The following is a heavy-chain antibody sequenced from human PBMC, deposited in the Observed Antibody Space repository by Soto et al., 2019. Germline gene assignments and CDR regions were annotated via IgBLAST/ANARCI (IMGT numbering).Heavy chain of an antibody. Sequence: QVQLVESGGGLVQPGGSLRLSCAASGFTFSDYYMSWIRQAPGKGLEWVSYISSSSSYTNYADSVKGRFTISRANAKNSLYFQMNCLRAEDTAVYYCARVSCPPRYYGMDVWGQGTTVTVSS. D-gene: IGHD2-2*01. CDR1: GFTFSDYY. CDR2: ISSSSSYT. V-gene: IGHV3-11*06. J-gene: IGHJ6*02. CDR3: ARVSCPPRYYGMDV.